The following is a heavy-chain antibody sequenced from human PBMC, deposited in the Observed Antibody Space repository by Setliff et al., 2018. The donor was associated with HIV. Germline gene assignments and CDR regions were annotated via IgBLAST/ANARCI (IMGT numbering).Heavy chain of an antibody. Sequence: PSETLSLTCAVYGGSFSGHYWSWIRQPPGKGLEWIGYIYHSGSSNSNPSLKSRVTISGDTSKNQLSLKLSSVTAADTAVYYCARAQTDYYGMDVWGQGTTVTVSS. J-gene: IGHJ6*02. V-gene: IGHV4-59*11. CDR2: IYHSGSS. CDR3: ARAQTDYYGMDV. CDR1: GGSFSGHY.